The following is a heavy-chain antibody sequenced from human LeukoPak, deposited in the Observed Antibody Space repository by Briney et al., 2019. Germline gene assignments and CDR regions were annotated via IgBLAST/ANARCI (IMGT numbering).Heavy chain of an antibody. J-gene: IGHJ4*02. D-gene: IGHD3-22*01. CDR3: ATVSRGYYDSSGYPFDY. Sequence: ASENVSCKVSGYTLTELAMHWLRQAPGKGMEWMGGFDSEDGEKIYAQKLQGRVNMTEDTSKDTAYMELSSLRSEDTAVNYCATVSRGYYDSSGYPFDYWGQGTLVTVSS. CDR2: FDSEDGEK. V-gene: IGHV1-24*01. CDR1: GYTLTELA.